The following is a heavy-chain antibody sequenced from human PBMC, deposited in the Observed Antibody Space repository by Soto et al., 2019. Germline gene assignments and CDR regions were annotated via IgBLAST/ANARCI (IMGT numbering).Heavy chain of an antibody. CDR1: GGTFSSYA. CDR3: ARGDTAMAVNFDY. J-gene: IGHJ4*02. V-gene: IGHV1-69*13. Sequence: GASVKVSCKASGGTFSSYAISWVRQAPGQGLEWMGGIIPIFGTANYAQKFQGRVTITADVSTSTAYMELSSLRSEDTAVYYCARGDTAMAVNFDYWGQGTLVTVSS. D-gene: IGHD5-18*01. CDR2: IIPIFGTA.